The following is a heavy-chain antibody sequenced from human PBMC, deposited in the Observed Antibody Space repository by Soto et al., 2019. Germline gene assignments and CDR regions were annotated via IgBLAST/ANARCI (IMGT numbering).Heavy chain of an antibody. J-gene: IGHJ4*02. CDR2: VSSGGGT. CDR1: GFTFSTNA. Sequence: EVELLESGGGLVQPEGSLRLSCAASGFTFSTNAMGWVRQAPGKGLEWVSVVSSGGGTHYADSVKGRFTVSRDNSKNTLSLRMNSLRADDTAVYYCAKRRGAGGHFDYWGQGALVTVSS. D-gene: IGHD2-15*01. V-gene: IGHV3-23*01. CDR3: AKRRGAGGHFDY.